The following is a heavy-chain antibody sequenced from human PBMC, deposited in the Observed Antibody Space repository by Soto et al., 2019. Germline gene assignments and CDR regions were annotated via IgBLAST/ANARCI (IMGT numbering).Heavy chain of an antibody. CDR3: ARAAGGSCYFRGCAFDI. Sequence: PSETLSLTCTFSGGSISSGGYYLSWIRQHPGKGLEWIGYIYYSGSTYYNPSLKSRVTISVDTSKNQFSLKLSSVTAADTAVYYCARAAGGSCYFRGCAFDIWGQGTMVTVSS. CDR2: IYYSGST. CDR1: GGSISSGGYY. J-gene: IGHJ3*02. D-gene: IGHD2-15*01. V-gene: IGHV4-31*03.